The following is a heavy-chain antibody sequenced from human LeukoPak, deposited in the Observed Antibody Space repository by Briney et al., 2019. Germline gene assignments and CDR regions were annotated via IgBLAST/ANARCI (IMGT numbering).Heavy chain of an antibody. CDR2: IYYSGST. J-gene: IGHJ5*02. D-gene: IGHD3-3*01. Sequence: SETLSLTCTVSGGSISSYYWSWIRQPPGKGLEWIGYIYYSGSTNYNPSLKSRVTISVDTSKNQFSLKLSSVTAADTAVYYCARDYDSNGNWFDPWGQGTLVTVSS. CDR1: GGSISSYY. CDR3: ARDYDSNGNWFDP. V-gene: IGHV4-59*08.